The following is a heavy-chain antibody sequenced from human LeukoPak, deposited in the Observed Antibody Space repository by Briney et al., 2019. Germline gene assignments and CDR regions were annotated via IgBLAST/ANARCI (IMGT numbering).Heavy chain of an antibody. D-gene: IGHD3-3*01. CDR2: IRYDGSNK. CDR3: AKSAPEYYDFWSGADY. J-gene: IGHJ4*02. V-gene: IGHV3-30*02. CDR1: GFTFSSYG. Sequence: PGGSLRLSCAASGFTFSSYGMHWVRQAPGKGLEWVAFIRYDGSNKYYADSVKGRFTISRDNSKNTLYLQMNSLRAEDTAVYYCAKSAPEYYDFWSGADYWGQGTLVTVSS.